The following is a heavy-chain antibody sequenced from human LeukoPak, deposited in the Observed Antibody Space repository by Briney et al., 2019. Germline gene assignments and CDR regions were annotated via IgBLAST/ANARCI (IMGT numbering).Heavy chain of an antibody. CDR1: GGTFSSYA. Sequence: GASVKVSCKASGGTFSSYAISWVRRAPGQGLEWMGGIIPIFGTANYAQKFQGRVTITADKSTSTAYMELSSLRSEDTAVYYCAQWDYGDYYYFDYWGQGTLVTVSS. CDR2: IIPIFGTA. CDR3: AQWDYGDYYYFDY. V-gene: IGHV1-69*06. D-gene: IGHD4-17*01. J-gene: IGHJ4*02.